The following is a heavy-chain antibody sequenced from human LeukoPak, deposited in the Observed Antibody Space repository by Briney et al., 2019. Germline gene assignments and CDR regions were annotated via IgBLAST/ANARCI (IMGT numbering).Heavy chain of an antibody. V-gene: IGHV4-59*01. CDR1: GGSISSYY. D-gene: IGHD3-22*01. J-gene: IGHJ4*02. Sequence: PSETLSLTCTVSGGSISSYYWSWIRQPPVKGLEWIGYIYYSGSTNYNPSLKSRVTISVDTSKNQFSLKLSSVTAADTAVYYCARGAEYYYDSSGYYYFDYWGQGTLVTVSS. CDR2: IYYSGST. CDR3: ARGAEYYYDSSGYYYFDY.